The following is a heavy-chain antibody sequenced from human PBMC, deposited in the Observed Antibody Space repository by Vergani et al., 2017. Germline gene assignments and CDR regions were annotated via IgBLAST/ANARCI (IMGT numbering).Heavy chain of an antibody. J-gene: IGHJ6*03. Sequence: EVQLVESGGGLVQPGGSLRLSCSASGFTFSSYAMHWVRQAPGKGLEYVSAISSNGGSTYYADSVKGRFTISRDNSKNTLYLQMSSLRAEDTAVYYCARLAEGTGGVDYMDVWGKGTTVTVSS. D-gene: IGHD3-16*01. CDR1: GFTFSSYA. V-gene: IGHV3-64D*06. CDR3: ARLAEGTGGVDYMDV. CDR2: ISSNGGST.